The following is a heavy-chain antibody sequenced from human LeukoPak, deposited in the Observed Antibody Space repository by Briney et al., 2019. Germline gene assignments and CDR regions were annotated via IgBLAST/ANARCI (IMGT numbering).Heavy chain of an antibody. CDR1: GGTFSSYA. V-gene: IGHV1-2*06. J-gene: IGHJ4*02. CDR3: ARAGSGRNFDY. D-gene: IGHD1-26*01. Sequence: GASVKVSCKASGGTFSSYAISWVRQAPGQGLEWMGRINPNSGGTNYAQKFQGRVTMTRDTSISTAYMELSRLRSDDTAVFYCARAGSGRNFDYWGQGTLVTVSS. CDR2: INPNSGGT.